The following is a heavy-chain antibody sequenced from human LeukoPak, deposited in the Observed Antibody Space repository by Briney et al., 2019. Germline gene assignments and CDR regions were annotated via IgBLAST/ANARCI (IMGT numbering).Heavy chain of an antibody. CDR3: ARGERYFDYFDY. J-gene: IGHJ4*02. V-gene: IGHV4-31*03. D-gene: IGHD3-9*01. Sequence: TSETLSLTCTVSGGSISSGGYYWSWIRQHPGKGLEWIGYIYYSGSTYYNPSLKSRVTISVDTSKNQFSPKLSSVTAADTAVYYCARGERYFDYFDYWGQGTLVTVSS. CDR1: GGSISSGGYY. CDR2: IYYSGST.